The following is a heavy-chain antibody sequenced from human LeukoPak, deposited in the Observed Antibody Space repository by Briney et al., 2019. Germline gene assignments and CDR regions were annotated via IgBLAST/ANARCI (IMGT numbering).Heavy chain of an antibody. CDR1: GGSFSGYY. J-gene: IGHJ4*02. CDR3: ARGLRIAAAGTNFDY. Sequence: SETLSLTCAVYGGSFSGYYWSWIRQPPGKGLEWIGEINHSGSTNYNPSLKSRVTISVGTSKNQFSLKLSSVTAADTAVYYCARGLRIAAAGTNFDYWGQGTLVTVSS. D-gene: IGHD6-13*01. V-gene: IGHV4-34*01. CDR2: INHSGST.